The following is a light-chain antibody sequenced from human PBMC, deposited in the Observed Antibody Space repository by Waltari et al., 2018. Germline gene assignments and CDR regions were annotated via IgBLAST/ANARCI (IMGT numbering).Light chain of an antibody. Sequence: EVVMTQSPDTLSVSPGGRATLSCMASQSIATNLAWYQQRRGQAPRLLIFDASTRATSISGRFSGSGSGTEFTLTISSLQSDDSAVYYCQQYNRWPPITFGQGTRLEIK. V-gene: IGKV3-15*01. CDR3: QQYNRWPPIT. CDR2: DAS. J-gene: IGKJ5*01. CDR1: QSIATN.